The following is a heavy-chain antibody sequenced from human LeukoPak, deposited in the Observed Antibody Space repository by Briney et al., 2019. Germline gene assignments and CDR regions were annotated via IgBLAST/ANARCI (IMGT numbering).Heavy chain of an antibody. Sequence: PGGSLRLSCAASGFTFSSSWMSWVRQAPGKRLERVANIKADGSEKHYVDSVKGRFTISRDNAKTSLYLQMNSLRVEDTAVYYCTMGVELLPYWGQGTLVTVSS. V-gene: IGHV3-7*01. CDR1: GFTFSSSW. D-gene: IGHD1-26*01. CDR3: TMGVELLPY. J-gene: IGHJ4*02. CDR2: IKADGSEK.